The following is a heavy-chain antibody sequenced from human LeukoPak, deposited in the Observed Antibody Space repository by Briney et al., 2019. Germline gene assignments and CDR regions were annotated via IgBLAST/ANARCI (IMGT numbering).Heavy chain of an antibody. J-gene: IGHJ4*02. Sequence: PSETLSLTCTVSGGSITFYYWTWIRQSAGKGLEWIGRVYAGGNTNYNPSLKSRTTLSIDTSKTEFSLMLTSVTAADTPIYTGARDFRYHDFWSGFVDFWGQGNSGHRLL. CDR1: GGSITFYY. V-gene: IGHV4-4*07. CDR2: VYAGGNT. CDR3: ARDFRYHDFWSGFVDF. D-gene: IGHD3-3*01.